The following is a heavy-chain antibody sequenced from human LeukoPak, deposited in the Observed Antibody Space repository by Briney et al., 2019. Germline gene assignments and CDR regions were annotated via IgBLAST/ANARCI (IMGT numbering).Heavy chain of an antibody. CDR2: TSSNGGST. V-gene: IGHV3-64D*06. J-gene: IGHJ4*02. CDR3: VKEWYSGYVFDY. Sequence: GGSLRLSCSASGFTFSSYAMHWVRQAPGKGLEYVSATSSNGGSTYYADSVKGRFTISRDNSKNALYLQMSSLRAEDTAVYYCVKEWYSGYVFDYWGQGTLVTVSS. CDR1: GFTFSSYA. D-gene: IGHD5-12*01.